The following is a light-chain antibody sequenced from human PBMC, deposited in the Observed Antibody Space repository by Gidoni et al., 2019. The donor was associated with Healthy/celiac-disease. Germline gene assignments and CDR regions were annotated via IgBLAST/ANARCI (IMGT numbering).Light chain of an antibody. CDR1: QSVSSN. Sequence: DIVMTQSPPTLSVSPGARATLSCRASQSVSSNLAWYKQKPGQAPRLLIYGASTRATGIPARFSGSGSGTEFTLTISSLQSEDFAVYYCQQYNNWPPVTFGQGTKLEIK. CDR3: QQYNNWPPVT. J-gene: IGKJ2*01. CDR2: GAS. V-gene: IGKV3-15*01.